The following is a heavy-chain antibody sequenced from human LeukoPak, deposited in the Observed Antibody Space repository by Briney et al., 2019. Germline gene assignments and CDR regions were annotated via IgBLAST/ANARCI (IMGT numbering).Heavy chain of an antibody. CDR2: IYHSGST. Sequence: PSETLSLTCTVSGYSISSGYYWGWIRQPPGKGLEWIGSIYHSGSTYYNPSLKSRVTISVDTSKNQFSLKLSSVTAADTAVYYCARDRGRWLQVTGDWGQGTLVTVAS. D-gene: IGHD5-24*01. J-gene: IGHJ4*02. V-gene: IGHV4-38-2*02. CDR1: GYSISSGYY. CDR3: ARDRGRWLQVTGD.